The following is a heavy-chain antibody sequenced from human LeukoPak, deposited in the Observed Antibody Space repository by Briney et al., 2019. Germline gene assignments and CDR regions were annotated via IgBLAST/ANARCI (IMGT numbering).Heavy chain of an antibody. CDR3: ARGGYCSSTSCPPYYYYYGMDV. V-gene: IGHV4-34*01. CDR1: GGSFSGYY. J-gene: IGHJ6*02. Sequence: SETLSLTCAVYGGSFSGYYWSWIRQPPGKGLEWIGGINHSGSTNYNPSLKSRVTISVDTSKNQFSLKLSSVTAADTAVYYCARGGYCSSTSCPPYYYYYGMDVWGQGTTVTVSS. D-gene: IGHD2-2*01. CDR2: INHSGST.